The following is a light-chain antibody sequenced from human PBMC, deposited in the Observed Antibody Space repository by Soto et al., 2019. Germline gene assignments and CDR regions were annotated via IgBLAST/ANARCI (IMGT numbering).Light chain of an antibody. J-gene: IGKJ4*01. CDR1: QSVSIY. V-gene: IGKV3-11*01. CDR3: QHRSNWLT. CDR2: DAS. Sequence: EIVLTQSPATLSLSPGERATLSCRASQSVSIYLAWYQQKPGQAPRLLIYDASNRATGIPARFSGSGSGTDFTLTISSLEPEDFAVYYCQHRSNWLTFGGGTKVEIK.